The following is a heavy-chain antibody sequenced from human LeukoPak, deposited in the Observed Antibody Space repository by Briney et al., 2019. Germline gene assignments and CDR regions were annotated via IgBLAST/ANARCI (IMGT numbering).Heavy chain of an antibody. D-gene: IGHD6-13*01. CDR2: ISWNSGSI. CDR3: ARDYSSSWYDGFDP. V-gene: IGHV3-9*01. Sequence: PGGSLRLSCAASGFTFDDYAMHWVRQAPGKGLEWVSGISWNSGSIGYADSVKGRFTISRDNAKNSLYLQMNSLRAEDTAVYYCARDYSSSWYDGFDPWGQGTLVTVSS. J-gene: IGHJ5*02. CDR1: GFTFDDYA.